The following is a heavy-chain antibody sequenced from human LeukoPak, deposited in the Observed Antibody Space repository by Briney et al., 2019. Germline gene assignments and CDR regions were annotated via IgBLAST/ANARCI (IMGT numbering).Heavy chain of an antibody. D-gene: IGHD4-17*01. V-gene: IGHV4-39*07. CDR1: GGSISSSSYY. Sequence: PSETLSLTCTVSGGSISSSSYYWGWIRQPPGKGLEWIGSIYYSGSTYYNPSLKSRVTISVDTSKNQFSLKLSSVTAADTAVYYCARDFYGDKGIDYWGQGTLVTVSS. J-gene: IGHJ4*02. CDR2: IYYSGST. CDR3: ARDFYGDKGIDY.